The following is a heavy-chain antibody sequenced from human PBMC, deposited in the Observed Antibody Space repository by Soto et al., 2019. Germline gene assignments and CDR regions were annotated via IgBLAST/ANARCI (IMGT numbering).Heavy chain of an antibody. J-gene: IGHJ6*02. D-gene: IGHD4-17*01. CDR2: IRQDGSEI. V-gene: IGHV3-7*01. CDR1: GFTISPYW. Sequence: EVQLVESGGGLVQPGGSLRLSCAASGFTISPYWMSWVRQLPGKGLEWMANIRQDGSEIYYADSVNGRFTISRDNGKNSLYLQMNSLRAEDTGVYYCARTVRRDTWSMDVWGQGTTVTVSS. CDR3: ARTVRRDTWSMDV.